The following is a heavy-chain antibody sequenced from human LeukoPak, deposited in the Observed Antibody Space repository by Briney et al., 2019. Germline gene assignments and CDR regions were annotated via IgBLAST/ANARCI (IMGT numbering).Heavy chain of an antibody. J-gene: IGHJ6*03. CDR1: GFTFSSYS. CDR3: ARAEGDYDYGDNYYYYYMDV. V-gene: IGHV3-21*01. Sequence: GGSLRLSCAASGFTFSSYSMNWVRQAPGKGLEWVSSISSSSSYIYYADSVKGRFTISRGNAKNSLYLQMNSLRAEDTAVYYCARAEGDYDYGDNYYYYYMDVWGKGTTVTVSS. CDR2: ISSSSSYI. D-gene: IGHD4-17*01.